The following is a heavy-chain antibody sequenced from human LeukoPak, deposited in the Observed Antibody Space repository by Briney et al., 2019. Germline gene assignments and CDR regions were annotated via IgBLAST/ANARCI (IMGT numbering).Heavy chain of an antibody. Sequence: SETLSLTCAVYGGSFSGYYWSWIRQPPGKGLEWIGEINHSGSTNYNPSLKSRVTISVDTSKNQFSLKLSSVTAADTAVYYCARHYDYGDENWFDPWGQGTLVTVSS. J-gene: IGHJ5*02. CDR3: ARHYDYGDENWFDP. CDR1: GGSFSGYY. CDR2: INHSGST. V-gene: IGHV4-34*01. D-gene: IGHD4-17*01.